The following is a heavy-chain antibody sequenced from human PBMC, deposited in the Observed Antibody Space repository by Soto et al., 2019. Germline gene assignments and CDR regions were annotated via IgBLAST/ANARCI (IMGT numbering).Heavy chain of an antibody. V-gene: IGHV4-30-4*01. CDR1: GGSISSGDYY. Sequence: TSETLSLTSTVSGGSISSGDYYWSWIRQPPGKGLEWIGYIYYSGSTYYNPSLKSRVTISVDTSKNQFSLKLSSVTAADTAVYYCASNSYGYTFYDHWGQGTLVTVSS. D-gene: IGHD5-18*01. CDR2: IYYSGST. J-gene: IGHJ4*02. CDR3: ASNSYGYTFYDH.